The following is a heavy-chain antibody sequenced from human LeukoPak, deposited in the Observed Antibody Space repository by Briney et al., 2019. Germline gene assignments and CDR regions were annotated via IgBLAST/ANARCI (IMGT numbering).Heavy chain of an antibody. D-gene: IGHD6-19*01. J-gene: IGHJ4*02. CDR1: GFTFSSYG. Sequence: PGGSLRLSCAASGFTFSSYGMSWVRHAPGKGLERVSSIGGSGVSTYYADSVKGRFTISRDNSKNTLYLQMNSLRPEDTAVYYCAPLAVADDYFDYWGQGTLVTVSS. CDR2: IGGSGVST. CDR3: APLAVADDYFDY. V-gene: IGHV3-23*01.